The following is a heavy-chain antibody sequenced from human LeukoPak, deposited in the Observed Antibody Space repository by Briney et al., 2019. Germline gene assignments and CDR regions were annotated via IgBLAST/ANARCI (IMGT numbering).Heavy chain of an antibody. Sequence: KSGGSLRLSCAASGFTFSYAWMSWVRQAPGKGLEWVGRIKNKADDGTTDYAAPVKGRFTTSRDDSKNTLYLQMDSLKTEDTAVYYCFRHLVVPGAGADYWGQGTLVTVSS. CDR1: GFTFSYAW. D-gene: IGHD2-15*01. CDR2: IKNKADDGTT. J-gene: IGHJ4*02. CDR3: FRHLVVPGAGADY. V-gene: IGHV3-15*01.